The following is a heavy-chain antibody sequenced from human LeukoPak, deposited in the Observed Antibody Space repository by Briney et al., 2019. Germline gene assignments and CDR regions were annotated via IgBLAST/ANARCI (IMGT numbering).Heavy chain of an antibody. CDR1: GGTFSSYA. CDR2: IIPIFGTA. V-gene: IGHV1-69*06. Sequence: SVKVSCKASGGTFSSYAISWVRQAPAQGLEWVGGIIPIFGTANYAQKFQGRVTITADKSTSTAYMELSSLRSEDTAVYYCASTSGPGSYLVDYWGQGTLVTVSS. J-gene: IGHJ4*02. D-gene: IGHD3-10*01. CDR3: ASTSGPGSYLVDY.